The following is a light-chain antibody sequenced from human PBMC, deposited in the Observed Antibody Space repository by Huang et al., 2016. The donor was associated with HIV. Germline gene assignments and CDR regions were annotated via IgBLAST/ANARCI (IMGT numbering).Light chain of an antibody. Sequence: DIQMTQSPSTLSASVGDRVIMTCRASQSISTWLAWYQQKPGEAPKLLIYKASSLESGGTSRFSGSGSGTEFTLTISSLQPDDFATYYCQQYNSYSWTFGQGTKVEIK. V-gene: IGKV1-5*03. CDR3: QQYNSYSWT. CDR2: KAS. J-gene: IGKJ1*01. CDR1: QSISTW.